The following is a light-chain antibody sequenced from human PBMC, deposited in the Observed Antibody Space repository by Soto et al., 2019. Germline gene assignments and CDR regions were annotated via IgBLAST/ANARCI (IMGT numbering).Light chain of an antibody. V-gene: IGKV1-5*03. Sequence: DIQMTQSPSTLSASVGDRVTITCRASQSISSWLAWYQQKPGKAPKLLIYKASSLESGVPSRFSGSESGTEVTLTISSLQPDDCATYYCQQYNSYSPYTFGQGTKLEIK. CDR2: KAS. CDR3: QQYNSYSPYT. J-gene: IGKJ2*01. CDR1: QSISSW.